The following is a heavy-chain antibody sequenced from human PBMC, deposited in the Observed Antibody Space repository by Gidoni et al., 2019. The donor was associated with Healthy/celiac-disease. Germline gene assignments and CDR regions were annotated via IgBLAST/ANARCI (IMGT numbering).Heavy chain of an antibody. J-gene: IGHJ4*02. V-gene: IGHV4-4*07. CDR3: ARITMVRGELYYFDY. Sequence: QVQLQESGPGLVKPSETLSLTCTVSGGSISSYYWSWIRQPAGKGLEWIGRIYTSGSTTYNPSLKSRVTMSVDTSKNLFSLKLSSVTAADTAVYYCARITMVRGELYYFDYWGQGTLVTVSS. CDR2: IYTSGST. CDR1: GGSISSYY. D-gene: IGHD3-10*01.